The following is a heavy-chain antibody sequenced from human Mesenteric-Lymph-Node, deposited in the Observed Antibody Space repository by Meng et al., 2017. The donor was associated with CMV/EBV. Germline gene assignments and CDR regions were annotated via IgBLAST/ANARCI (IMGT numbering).Heavy chain of an antibody. Sequence: SLRLSCAASGFTFSSYSMNWVRQAPGKGLEWVSSISSSSSYIYYADSVKGRFTISRDNSKNTLSLQMNSLRAEDTAVYYCAREDCSGGNCFFDYWGQGTLVTVSS. CDR2: ISSSSSYI. CDR1: GFTFSSYS. CDR3: AREDCSGGNCFFDY. J-gene: IGHJ4*02. D-gene: IGHD2-15*01. V-gene: IGHV3-21*01.